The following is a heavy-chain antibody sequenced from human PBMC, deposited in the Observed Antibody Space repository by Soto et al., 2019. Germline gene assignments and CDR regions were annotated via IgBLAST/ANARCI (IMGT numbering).Heavy chain of an antibody. CDR1: GFTFSSYA. V-gene: IGHV3-23*01. Sequence: GGSLRLSCAASGFTFSSYAMSWVRQAPGKGLEWVSAISGSGGSTYYADSVKGRFTISRDNSKNTLYLQMNSLRAEDTAVDYCAKDRWYDCVWGSYRYAFDIWGQGTMVTVSS. J-gene: IGHJ3*02. D-gene: IGHD3-16*02. CDR3: AKDRWYDCVWGSYRYAFDI. CDR2: ISGSGGST.